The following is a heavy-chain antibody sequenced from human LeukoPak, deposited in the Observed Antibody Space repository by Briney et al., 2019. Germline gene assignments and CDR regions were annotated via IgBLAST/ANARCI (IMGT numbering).Heavy chain of an antibody. CDR1: GFSFRNYA. CDR2: INTDGRIT. Sequence: PGGSLRLSCVASGFSFRNYAIPWVRQAPGKGLEYVSVINTDGRITYYADSVKGRFTISRDNSKNTVYLQMGSLRGEDMAVYYCTRDGGSFCDFDYWGQGALVTVS. D-gene: IGHD1-26*01. J-gene: IGHJ4*02. V-gene: IGHV3-64*02. CDR3: TRDGGSFCDFDY.